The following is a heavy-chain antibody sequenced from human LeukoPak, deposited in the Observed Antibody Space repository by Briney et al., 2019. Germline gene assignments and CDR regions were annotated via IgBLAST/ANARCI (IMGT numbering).Heavy chain of an antibody. CDR1: GGSISSGGYY. J-gene: IGHJ4*02. V-gene: IGHV4-31*03. CDR3: NRYSSGWYSDY. Sequence: PSGTLSLTCNVSGGSISSGGYYWSWIRQHPGKGLEWIGYIYYSGSTYYNPSLKSRVTISVDTSKNQFSLKLSSVTAADTAVYYCNRYSSGWYSDYWGQGTLVTVSS. CDR2: IYYSGST. D-gene: IGHD6-19*01.